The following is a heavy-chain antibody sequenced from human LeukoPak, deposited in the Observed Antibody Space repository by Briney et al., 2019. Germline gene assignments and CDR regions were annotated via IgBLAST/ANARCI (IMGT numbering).Heavy chain of an antibody. Sequence: PGGSLRLSCAASGFTFSNYGMSWVRQAPGKGLEWVSSISGSGGSTYYADSVKGRVTVSRDNSKSTLYLQMNSLRAEDTAVYYCAKSSYYDSSGYYREYYFDYWGQGTLVTVSS. V-gene: IGHV3-23*01. CDR1: GFTFSNYG. J-gene: IGHJ4*02. CDR3: AKSSYYDSSGYYREYYFDY. D-gene: IGHD3-22*01. CDR2: ISGSGGST.